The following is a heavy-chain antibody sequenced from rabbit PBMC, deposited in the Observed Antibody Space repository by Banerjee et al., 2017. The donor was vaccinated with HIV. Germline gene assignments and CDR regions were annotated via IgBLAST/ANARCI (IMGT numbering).Heavy chain of an antibody. Sequence: QSLEESGGDLVKPEGSLTLTCKASGIDFSSYYYMCWVRQAPGKGLEWIACIATSTGSTWYASWVNGRFTISKASSTTVTLQMTSLTAADTATYFCARAGGFENYFNLWGQGTLVTVS. CDR2: IATSTGST. V-gene: IGHV1S40*01. CDR1: GIDFSSYYY. CDR3: ARAGGFENYFNL. J-gene: IGHJ4*01. D-gene: IGHD1-1*01.